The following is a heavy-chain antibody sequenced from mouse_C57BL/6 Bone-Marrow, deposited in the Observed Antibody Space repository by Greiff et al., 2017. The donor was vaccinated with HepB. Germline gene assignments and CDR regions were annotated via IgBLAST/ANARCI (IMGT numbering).Heavy chain of an antibody. D-gene: IGHD4-1*01. V-gene: IGHV12-3*01. CDR3: AGDRLGRRYFDV. CDR1: GSPITSGYY. Sequence: KVEESGPGLVKPSQSLFLTCSITGSPITSGYYWIWIRQSPGKPLEWMGYITHSGETFYNPSLQSPISITRETSKNQFFLQLNSVTTEDTAMYYCAGDRLGRRYFDVWGTGTTVTVSS. CDR2: ITHSGET. J-gene: IGHJ1*03.